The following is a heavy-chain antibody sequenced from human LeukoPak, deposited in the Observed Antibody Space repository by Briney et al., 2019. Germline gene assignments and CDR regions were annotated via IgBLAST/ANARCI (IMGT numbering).Heavy chain of an antibody. CDR3: TTGQDSYYDSSGYSPDY. CDR1: GFTFSNAW. Sequence: GGSLRLSCAASGFTFSNAWMSCVRQAPGKGLEWVGRIKSKTDGGTTDYAAPVKGRFTISRDDSKNTLYLQMNSLKTEDTAVYYCTTGQDSYYDSSGYSPDYWGQGTLVTVSS. D-gene: IGHD3-22*01. CDR2: IKSKTDGGTT. V-gene: IGHV3-15*01. J-gene: IGHJ4*02.